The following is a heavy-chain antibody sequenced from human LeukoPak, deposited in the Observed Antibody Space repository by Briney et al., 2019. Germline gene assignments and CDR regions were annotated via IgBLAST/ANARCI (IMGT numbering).Heavy chain of an antibody. V-gene: IGHV3-9*01. CDR1: GFTFDDYA. CDR3: AKYHKERGYTYASFDY. Sequence: PGGSLRLSCAASGFTFDDYAMHWVRQAPGKGLEWVSGISWNSGSIAYADSVKGRFTISRDNAKNSLYLQMNSLRADDTALYYCAKYHKERGYTYASFDYWGQGTLVIVSS. CDR2: ISWNSGSI. D-gene: IGHD5-18*01. J-gene: IGHJ4*02.